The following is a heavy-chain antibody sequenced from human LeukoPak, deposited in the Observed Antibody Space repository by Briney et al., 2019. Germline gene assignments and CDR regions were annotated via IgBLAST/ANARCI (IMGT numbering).Heavy chain of an antibody. CDR2: ISSSSYI. V-gene: IGHV3-21*01. CDR1: GFTFSSYS. D-gene: IGHD2-2*01. CDR3: ARSYCSSTSCYGYPAS. J-gene: IGHJ4*02. Sequence: GGSLRLSCAASGFTFSSYSMNWVRQAPGKGLEWVSSISSSSYIYYADSVKGRFTISRDNAKNSLYLQMNSLRAEDTAVYYCARSYCSSTSCYGYPASWGQGTLVTVSS.